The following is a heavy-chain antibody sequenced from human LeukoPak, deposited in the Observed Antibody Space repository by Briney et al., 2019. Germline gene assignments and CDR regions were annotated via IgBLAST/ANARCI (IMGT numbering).Heavy chain of an antibody. D-gene: IGHD3-3*01. J-gene: IGHJ4*02. CDR3: ARSDYDFWSGYIY. CDR1: GFTFSSYA. Sequence: GGSLRLSCAASGFTFSSYAMNWVRQAPGKGLEWVSAISGSGGNTYYADSVKGRFTISRDNSKNTLYLQMNSLRAEDTAVYYGARSDYDFWSGYIYWGQGTLVTVSS. CDR2: ISGSGGNT. V-gene: IGHV3-23*01.